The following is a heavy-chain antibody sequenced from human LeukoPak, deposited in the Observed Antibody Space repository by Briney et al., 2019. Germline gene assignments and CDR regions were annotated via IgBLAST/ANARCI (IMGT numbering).Heavy chain of an antibody. D-gene: IGHD3-3*01. CDR3: ARFLGYYFDY. Sequence: SETLSLTCIVSGGSISSSIYYWAWVRQPPGKGLEWIGTVFYNGATQYSPSLRSRVTMSVDTSKNQFSLKLSSVTAADTAVYYCARFLGYYFDYWGQGTLVTVSS. V-gene: IGHV4-39*07. J-gene: IGHJ4*02. CDR2: VFYNGAT. CDR1: GGSISSSIYY.